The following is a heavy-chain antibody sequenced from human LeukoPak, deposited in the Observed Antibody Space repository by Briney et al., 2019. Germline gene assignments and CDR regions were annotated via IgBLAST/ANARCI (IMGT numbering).Heavy chain of an antibody. CDR3: ARGLSGGDYFDY. CDR2: IKQDGSGK. CDR1: GFSFSKYW. Sequence: GGSLRLSCAASGFSFSKYWVTWVRQAPEKGLEWVAKIKQDGSGKYYVDSVKGRFTISRDNAKNLLYLQMNSLRAEDTAVYYCARGLSGGDYFDYWGQGTLVTVSS. J-gene: IGHJ4*02. D-gene: IGHD2-15*01. V-gene: IGHV3-7*01.